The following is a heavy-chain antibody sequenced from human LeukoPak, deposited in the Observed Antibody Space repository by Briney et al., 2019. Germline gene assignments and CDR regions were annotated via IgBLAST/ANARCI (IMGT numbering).Heavy chain of an antibody. CDR1: GFTFSSYW. CDR3: AKDLAYVDTALEV. Sequence: GGSLRLSCAASGFTFSSYWMSWVRQAPGKGLEWVANIKQDGSEKYYVDSVKGRFTISRDNAKNSLYLQMNSLRAEDTAVYYCAKDLAYVDTALEVWGQGTLVTVSS. CDR2: IKQDGSEK. J-gene: IGHJ4*02. V-gene: IGHV3-7*03. D-gene: IGHD5-18*01.